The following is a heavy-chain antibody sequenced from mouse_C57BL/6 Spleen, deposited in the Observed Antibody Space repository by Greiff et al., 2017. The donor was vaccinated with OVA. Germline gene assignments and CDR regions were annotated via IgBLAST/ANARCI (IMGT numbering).Heavy chain of an antibody. D-gene: IGHD1-1*02. CDR2: IYPGDGDT. V-gene: IGHV1-82*01. Sequence: QVQLQQSGPELVKPGASVKISCKASGYSFSSSWMNWVKQRPGKGLEWIGRIYPGDGDTNYNGKFKGKATLTADKSSSTAYMQLSSLTSEDSAVYFCARSGWDYWYFDVWGTGTTVTVSS. CDR1: GYSFSSSW. CDR3: ARSGWDYWYFDV. J-gene: IGHJ1*03.